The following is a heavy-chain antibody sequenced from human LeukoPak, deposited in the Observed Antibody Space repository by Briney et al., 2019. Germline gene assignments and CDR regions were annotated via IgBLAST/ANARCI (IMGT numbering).Heavy chain of an antibody. CDR3: AREAGATEYFDS. CDR1: GFISSSYR. Sequence: PGRSLTLSCAASGFISSSYRMVWIRQAPGKGLEWVALISYDGTKKYYGDSVKGRFTISRDNSKNTLSLQMNSLTTEDTAVYFWAREAGATEYFDSWGQGSLVTVSS. V-gene: IGHV3-30*01. CDR2: ISYDGTKK. J-gene: IGHJ4*02. D-gene: IGHD1-26*01.